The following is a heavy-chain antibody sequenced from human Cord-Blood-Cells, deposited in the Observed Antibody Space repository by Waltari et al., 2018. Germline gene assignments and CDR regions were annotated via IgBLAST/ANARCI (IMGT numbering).Heavy chain of an antibody. CDR3: ARVSLRERGYSGYDFDY. CDR2: INPNSGGT. V-gene: IGHV1-2*04. Sequence: VQLVQSGAEVKKPAASVKVSCKASGYTFTGYYTHWVRQAPGQGLEWMGWINPNSGGTNYAQKFQGWVTMTRDTSISTAYMELSRLRSDDTAVYYCARVSLRERGYSGYDFDYWGQGTLVTVSS. D-gene: IGHD5-12*01. CDR1: GYTFTGYY. J-gene: IGHJ4*02.